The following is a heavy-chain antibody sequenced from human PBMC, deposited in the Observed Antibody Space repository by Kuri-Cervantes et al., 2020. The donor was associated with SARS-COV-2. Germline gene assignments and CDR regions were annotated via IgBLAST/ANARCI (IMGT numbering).Heavy chain of an antibody. Sequence: GSLRLSCTVSGSSINDYYWGWIRQPPGKGLEWIGYFYSTGVTNYDPSLKTRVTISTDASKNQLSLKLTSVTAADTAVYYCARDNILFSGSGFDTWGQGALVTVSS. CDR3: ARDNILFSGSGFDT. V-gene: IGHV4-59*01. CDR2: FYSTGVT. J-gene: IGHJ5*02. D-gene: IGHD1-26*01. CDR1: GSSINDYY.